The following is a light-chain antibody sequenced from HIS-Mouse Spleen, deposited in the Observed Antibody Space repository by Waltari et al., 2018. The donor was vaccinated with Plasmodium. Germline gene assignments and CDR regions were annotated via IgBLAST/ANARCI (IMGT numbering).Light chain of an antibody. Sequence: AIQMTQSPSSLSASVGDIVTITCRASQGIRNDLGWYQQKPGKAPKLLSSAASSLQSGVPSMFSGSGSGTDFTLTISSLQPEDFATYYCLQDYNYPYTFGQGTKLEIK. J-gene: IGKJ2*01. CDR1: QGIRND. V-gene: IGKV1-6*01. CDR2: AAS. CDR3: LQDYNYPYT.